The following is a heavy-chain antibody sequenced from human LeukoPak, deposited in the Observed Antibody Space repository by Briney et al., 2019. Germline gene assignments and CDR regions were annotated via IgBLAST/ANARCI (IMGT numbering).Heavy chain of an antibody. J-gene: IGHJ4*02. V-gene: IGHV1-69*04. CDR1: GGTFSSYA. Sequence: SVKVSCKASGGTFSSYAISWVRQAPGQGLEWMGRIIPILGIANYAQKFQGRVTITADKSTSTAYMELSSLRSEDTAVYYCARGSDGYNERSSDYWGQGTLVTVSS. D-gene: IGHD5-12*01. CDR2: IIPILGIA. CDR3: ARGSDGYNERSSDY.